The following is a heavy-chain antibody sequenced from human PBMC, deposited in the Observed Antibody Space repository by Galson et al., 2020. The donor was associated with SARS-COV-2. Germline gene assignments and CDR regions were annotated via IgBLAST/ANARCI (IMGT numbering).Heavy chain of an antibody. Sequence: GESLKISCAASGFTFSNYWMHWVRQAPGKGLVWVSRVNREGTFTTYADSVKGRFTISRDNAKNSVDLHMNSLRAEDTAVYFCVRDRGAFDIWGQGTIVTVSS. CDR1: GFTFSNYW. CDR3: VRDRGAFDI. CDR2: VNREGTFT. J-gene: IGHJ3*02. D-gene: IGHD3-10*01. V-gene: IGHV3-74*01.